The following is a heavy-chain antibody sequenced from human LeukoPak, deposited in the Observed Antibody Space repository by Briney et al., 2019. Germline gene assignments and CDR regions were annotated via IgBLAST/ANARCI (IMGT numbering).Heavy chain of an antibody. Sequence: GGSLRLSCAASGFTFSDYYMSWIRQAPGKGLEWVSYISSSSSYTNYADSVKGRFTISRDNAKNSLYLQMNSLRAEDTVVYYCASFKIDSSDYYPSFDYWGQGTLVTVSS. CDR2: ISSSSSYT. V-gene: IGHV3-11*03. CDR3: ASFKIDSSDYYPSFDY. D-gene: IGHD3-22*01. J-gene: IGHJ4*02. CDR1: GFTFSDYY.